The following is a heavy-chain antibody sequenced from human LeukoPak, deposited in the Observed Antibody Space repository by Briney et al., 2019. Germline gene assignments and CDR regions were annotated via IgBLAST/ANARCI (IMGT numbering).Heavy chain of an antibody. CDR1: GYTFTSYA. J-gene: IGHJ3*02. CDR3: ARAYYDYVWGSYSHLDI. Sequence: GASVKVSCKASGYTFTSYAMHWVRQAPGQGLEWMGWINAGNGNTKYSQEFQGRVTITRDTSASTAYMELSSLRSEDMAVYYCARAYYDYVWGSYSHLDIWGQATMVTVSS. V-gene: IGHV1-3*03. CDR2: INAGNGNT. D-gene: IGHD3-16*01.